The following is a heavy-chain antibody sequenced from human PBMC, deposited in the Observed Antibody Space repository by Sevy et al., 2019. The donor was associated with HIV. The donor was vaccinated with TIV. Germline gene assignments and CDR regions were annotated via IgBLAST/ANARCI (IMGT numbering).Heavy chain of an antibody. Sequence: ASVKVSCKVSGYTLTELSMHWVRQAPGKGLEWMGGFDPEDGETIYAQKFQGRVTMTEDTSTDTAYMELSSLRSEDTAVYYCATRSDRASNYYCYYGMDVWGQGTTVTVSS. D-gene: IGHD3-22*01. CDR1: GYTLTELS. CDR2: FDPEDGET. J-gene: IGHJ6*02. V-gene: IGHV1-24*01. CDR3: ATRSDRASNYYCYYGMDV.